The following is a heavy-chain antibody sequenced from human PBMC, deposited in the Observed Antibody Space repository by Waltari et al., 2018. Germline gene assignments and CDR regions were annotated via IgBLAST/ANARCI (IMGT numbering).Heavy chain of an antibody. V-gene: IGHV3-48*04. CDR1: GMTFTTYS. CDR2: VSGDSGYI. Sequence: EVQLVESGGGLVQPGGSLRLSCTASGMTFTTYSMNWVRQAQGKGLEWMSYVSGDSGYIYNADSVRGRFTISRDNAQNSMYLQMNNLRADDTAVYYCAGIRRGFWFFDLWGRGTLVTVSS. J-gene: IGHJ2*01. D-gene: IGHD3-10*01. CDR3: AGIRRGFWFFDL.